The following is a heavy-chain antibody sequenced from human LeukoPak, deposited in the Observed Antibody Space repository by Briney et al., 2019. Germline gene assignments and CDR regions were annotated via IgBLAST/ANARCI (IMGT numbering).Heavy chain of an antibody. CDR1: GYSFTSYW. Sequence: GESLKISCKGSGYSFTSYWIGWVRQMPGKGLEWMGIIYPGDSDSRYSPSFQGQVTISADKSISTAYLQWSSLKASDTAMYYCARGLTIFHSHRWFDPWGQGTLVTVSS. V-gene: IGHV5-51*01. CDR3: ARGLTIFHSHRWFDP. J-gene: IGHJ5*02. D-gene: IGHD3-3*01. CDR2: IYPGDSDS.